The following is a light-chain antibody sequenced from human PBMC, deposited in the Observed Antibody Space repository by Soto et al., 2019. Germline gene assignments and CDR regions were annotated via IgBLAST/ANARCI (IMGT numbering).Light chain of an antibody. CDR3: LQDYDYPLT. CDR2: TAS. Sequence: AIQMTQSPSSLAASVGDRITITCRASQDIRNDVGWYQQKVGKAPNLLIFTASTLQSGVPARFSGSGSGRDFTLTISSLQPEDFAMYFCLQDYDYPLTFGGGTKVEMK. V-gene: IGKV1-6*01. CDR1: QDIRND. J-gene: IGKJ4*01.